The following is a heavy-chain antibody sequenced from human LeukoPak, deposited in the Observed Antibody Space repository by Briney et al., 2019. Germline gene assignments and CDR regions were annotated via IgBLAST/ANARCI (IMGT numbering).Heavy chain of an antibody. J-gene: IGHJ3*02. Sequence: GASVTVSCKASGYTFTSYDINWVRQAPGQGLEWMGWINPNSGGTNYAQTFQGRVTMTRDTSISTAYMELSRLRSDDTAVYYCARGIAARPADAFDIWGQGTMVTVSS. CDR2: INPNSGGT. D-gene: IGHD6-6*01. CDR3: ARGIAARPADAFDI. V-gene: IGHV1-2*02. CDR1: GYTFTSYD.